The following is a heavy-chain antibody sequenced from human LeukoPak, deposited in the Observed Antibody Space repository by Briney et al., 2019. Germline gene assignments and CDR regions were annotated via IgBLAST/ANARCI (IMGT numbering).Heavy chain of an antibody. CDR1: GGTFSSYA. CDR3: AREVNYYNSGSFYNVPDY. V-gene: IGHV1-69*05. D-gene: IGHD3-10*01. CDR2: IIPIFGTA. J-gene: IGHJ4*02. Sequence: ASVKVSCKASGGTFSSYAISWVRQAPGQGLEWMGRIIPIFGTANYAQKFQGRVTITTDESKSTAYMELSSLRSEDTAVYYCAREVNYYNSGSFYNVPDYWGQGTLVTVSS.